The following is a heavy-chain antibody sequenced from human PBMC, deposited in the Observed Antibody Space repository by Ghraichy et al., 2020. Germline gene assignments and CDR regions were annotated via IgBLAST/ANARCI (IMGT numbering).Heavy chain of an antibody. V-gene: IGHV3-48*01. J-gene: IGHJ4*02. CDR2: ISSGSGTI. CDR1: GFTFSTYS. Sequence: LSLTCAASGFTFSTYSMNWVRQAPGKGLEWVSYISSGSGTIYYADSVKGRFTISRDNAKNSLYLQMNSLRAEDTALYYCARGGECSSTRCYMGGVDYWGQGTLVSVSS. CDR3: ARGGECSSTRCYMGGVDY. D-gene: IGHD2-2*02.